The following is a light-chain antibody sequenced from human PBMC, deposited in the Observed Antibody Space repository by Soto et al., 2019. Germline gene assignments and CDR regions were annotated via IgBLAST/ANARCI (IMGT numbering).Light chain of an antibody. CDR2: GAS. CDR1: QSVSSSY. J-gene: IGKJ3*01. V-gene: IGKV3-20*01. CDR3: QQYGSSPPKFT. Sequence: EIVLTQSPGTLSLSPGERATLSCRASQSVSSSYLAWYQQKPGQAPRLLIYGASSRATGIPDRFSGSGSGTDFTLNISRLEPEDCAVYYCQQYGSSPPKFTFGPGTKVDIK.